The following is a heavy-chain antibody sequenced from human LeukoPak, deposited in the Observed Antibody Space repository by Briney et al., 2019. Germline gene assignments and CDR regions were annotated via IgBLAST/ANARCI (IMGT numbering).Heavy chain of an antibody. CDR1: GFTFSSYG. Sequence: GGSLRLSCAASGFTFSSYGMHWVRQAPGKGLEWVAFIRYDGSNKYYADSVKGRFTIPRDNSKNTLYLQMNSLRAEDTAVYYCAKAPYNWNWGIHAFQHWGQGTLVTVSS. V-gene: IGHV3-30*02. D-gene: IGHD1-7*01. CDR3: AKAPYNWNWGIHAFQH. J-gene: IGHJ1*01. CDR2: IRYDGSNK.